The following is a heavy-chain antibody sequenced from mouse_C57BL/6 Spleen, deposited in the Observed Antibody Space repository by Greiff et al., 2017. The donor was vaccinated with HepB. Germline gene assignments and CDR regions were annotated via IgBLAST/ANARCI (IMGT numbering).Heavy chain of an antibody. CDR1: GYSITSGYY. CDR3: ARGRYFDV. V-gene: IGHV3-6*01. CDR2: ISYDGSN. Sequence: VQLKESGPGLVKPSQSLSLTCSVTGYSITSGYYWNWIRQFPGNKLEWMGYISYDGSNNYNPYLKNRISITRDTSKNKFFLKLNSVTTEDTATYYCARGRYFDVWGTGTTVTVSS. J-gene: IGHJ1*03.